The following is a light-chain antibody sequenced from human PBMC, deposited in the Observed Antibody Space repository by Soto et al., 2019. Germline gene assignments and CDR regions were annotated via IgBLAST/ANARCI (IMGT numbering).Light chain of an antibody. CDR1: QSVSSS. J-gene: IGKJ4*01. Sequence: EIVLTQSPATLSLSPGERATLSCRASQSVSSSLAWYQQKPGLAPRLLIYDASNRATAIPARFSGGRSGTEFTFTISSLQSEDFAVYYCQQYNVWPLTFGGGTKVDIK. V-gene: IGKV3-11*01. CDR3: QQYNVWPLT. CDR2: DAS.